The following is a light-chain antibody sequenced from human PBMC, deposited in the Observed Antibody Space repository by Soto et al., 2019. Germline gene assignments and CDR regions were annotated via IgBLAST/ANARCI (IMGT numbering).Light chain of an antibody. J-gene: IGLJ1*01. Sequence: QSALTQPASVSGSPGQSITISCTGTSSVVGSYNLVSWYQQHPGKAPKLMIYEGSKRPSGVSNRFSGSKSGNTASLTISGLLAEDEADYYCCSYAGSSPYVFGTGTKVTVL. CDR1: SSVVGSYNL. CDR3: CSYAGSSPYV. CDR2: EGS. V-gene: IGLV2-23*01.